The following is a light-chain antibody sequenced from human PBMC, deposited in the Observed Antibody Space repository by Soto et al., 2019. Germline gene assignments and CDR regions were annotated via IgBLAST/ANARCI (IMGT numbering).Light chain of an antibody. Sequence: DIQMTQSPSTLSASVGDRVTISFRASQDISNFLAWYQHKPGKAPKLLIYDASTLQTGVPSRFRGSGFGTEFTLTISGLQPDDFATYYCQQHDDYSHATFGQGTKVDIK. CDR3: QQHDDYSHAT. J-gene: IGKJ2*01. CDR2: DAS. V-gene: IGKV1-5*01. CDR1: QDISNF.